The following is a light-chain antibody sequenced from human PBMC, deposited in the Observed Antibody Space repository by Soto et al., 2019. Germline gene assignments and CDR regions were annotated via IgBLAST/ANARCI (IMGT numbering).Light chain of an antibody. J-gene: IGKJ4*01. CDR2: AAS. Sequence: DIQLTQSPSFLSASVGDRVTITCRASQGINSYLAWYQQKPGKAPKLLIYAASTLQAGVTSRFSGDGSGTEFTLTIRSLQPEDVATYFCQQLQTYPLTVGGGTKVETK. V-gene: IGKV1-9*01. CDR3: QQLQTYPLT. CDR1: QGINSY.